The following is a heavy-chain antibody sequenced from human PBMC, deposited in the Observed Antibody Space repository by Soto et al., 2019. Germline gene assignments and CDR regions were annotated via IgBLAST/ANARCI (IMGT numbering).Heavy chain of an antibody. V-gene: IGHV3-74*01. D-gene: IGHD2-2*01. J-gene: IGHJ4*02. CDR1: GFTFTTYW. Sequence: PGGSLRLSCAPSGFTFTTYWMHWVRQAPGKGLVWLSLINTDGSRTNYADSVKGRFTISRDNAKNTLYLQMNSLRAEDTAVYYCARGGCTRTSCFILDFWGQGTQVTVSS. CDR3: ARGGCTRTSCFILDF. CDR2: INTDGSRT.